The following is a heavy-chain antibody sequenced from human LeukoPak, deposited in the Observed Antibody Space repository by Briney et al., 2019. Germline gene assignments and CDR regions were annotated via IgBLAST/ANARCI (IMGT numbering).Heavy chain of an antibody. CDR1: GYSFTAFY. J-gene: IGHJ6*02. V-gene: IGHV1-2*02. D-gene: IGHD2-15*01. CDR3: ARVVGYCSGGSCFYYYYGMDV. CDR2: IHPRRGDT. Sequence: ASVKVSCKTSGYSFTAFYIHWVRQAPGQGLEWMGWIHPRRGDTNYAQKFQGRVTMTRDTSISTAYMELSRLRSDDTAVYYCARVVGYCSGGSCFYYYYGMDVWGQGTTVTVSS.